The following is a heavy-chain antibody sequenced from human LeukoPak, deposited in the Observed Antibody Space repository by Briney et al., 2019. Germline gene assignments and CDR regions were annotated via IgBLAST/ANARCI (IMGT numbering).Heavy chain of an antibody. CDR1: GGSISSSSYY. Sequence: SETLSLTCTVSGGSISSSSYYWGWIRQPPGKGLEWIGSIYCSGSTYYNPSLKSRVTISVDTSKNQFSLKLSSVTAADTAVYYCARGGSSSWYFHYYYYYMDVWGKGTTVTVSS. CDR3: ARGGSSSWYFHYYYYYMDV. CDR2: IYCSGST. J-gene: IGHJ6*03. V-gene: IGHV4-39*07. D-gene: IGHD6-13*01.